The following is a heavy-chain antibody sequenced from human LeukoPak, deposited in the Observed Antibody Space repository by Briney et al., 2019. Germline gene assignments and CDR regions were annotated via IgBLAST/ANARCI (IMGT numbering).Heavy chain of an antibody. CDR3: ARSGMTNQFDYYYGMDV. J-gene: IGHJ6*02. CDR1: GFTFSSYA. Sequence: GGSLRLSCAASGFTFSSYAMHWVRQAPGKGLEWVAVISYDGSNKYYADSVKGRFTISRDNSKNTLYLQMNSLRAEDTAVYYCARSGMTNQFDYYYGMDVWGQGTTVTVSS. CDR2: ISYDGSNK. V-gene: IGHV3-30-3*01. D-gene: IGHD4-11*01.